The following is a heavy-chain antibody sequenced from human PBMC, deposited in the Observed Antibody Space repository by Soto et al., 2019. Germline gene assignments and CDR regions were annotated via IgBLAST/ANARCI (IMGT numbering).Heavy chain of an antibody. V-gene: IGHV4-31*03. CDR3: ARVLTVTTRGMDV. CDR1: GGSISSGGYY. D-gene: IGHD4-17*01. CDR2: IYYSGST. Sequence: PSETLSLTCTVSGGSISSGGYYWSWIRQHPGKGLEWIGYIYYSGSTYYNPSLKSRVTISVDTSKNQFSLKLSSVTAADTAVYYCARVLTVTTRGMDVWGQGTTVTVSS. J-gene: IGHJ6*02.